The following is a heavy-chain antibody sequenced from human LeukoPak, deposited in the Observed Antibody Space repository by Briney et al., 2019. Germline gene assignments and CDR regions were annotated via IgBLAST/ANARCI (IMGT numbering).Heavy chain of an antibody. D-gene: IGHD1-26*01. V-gene: IGHV3-30*04. CDR3: ARENIVGATTH. CDR1: GFTFSSSA. CDR2: ISNDGDNK. J-gene: IGHJ4*02. Sequence: GGSLRLSCAASGFTFSSSAMHWVRQAPGKGLEWVALISNDGDNKYYADSVKGRFTISRDNSKNTLFLHMNSLRAEDTALFYCARENIVGATTHWGQGTLVTVSS.